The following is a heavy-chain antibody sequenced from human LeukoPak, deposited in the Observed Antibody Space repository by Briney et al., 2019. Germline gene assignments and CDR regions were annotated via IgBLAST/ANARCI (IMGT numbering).Heavy chain of an antibody. D-gene: IGHD6-19*01. CDR3: ARTFRGGWYYFDY. Sequence: SEALSLTCTVSGTSISSYYWSWIRQPPGKGLEWIAYIYYGGSTNYDPSLKSRVTVSVDTSKSQFSLKLSSVTAADTAVYYCARTFRGGWYYFDYWGQGTLVTVPS. CDR2: IYYGGST. CDR1: GTSISSYY. J-gene: IGHJ4*02. V-gene: IGHV4-59*01.